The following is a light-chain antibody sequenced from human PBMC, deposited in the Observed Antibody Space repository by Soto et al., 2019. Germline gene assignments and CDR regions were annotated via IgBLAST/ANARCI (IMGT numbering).Light chain of an antibody. Sequence: DIQMTQSPSSLSASVGDRVTITCRASQNIATYLNWYQHKPGKAPKFLIYGASNLQSGVPSRFSGSGSGTDFTLTISRLQPEDFATYYCQQTYTTTWRFGQGTKVEIK. J-gene: IGKJ1*01. CDR2: GAS. CDR1: QNIATY. CDR3: QQTYTTTWR. V-gene: IGKV1-39*01.